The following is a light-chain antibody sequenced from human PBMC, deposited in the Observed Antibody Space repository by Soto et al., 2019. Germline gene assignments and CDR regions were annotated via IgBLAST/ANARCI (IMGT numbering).Light chain of an antibody. J-gene: IGKJ3*01. CDR1: QSISTY. CDR2: AAS. CDR3: QQSYTTPFT. V-gene: IGKV1-39*01. Sequence: DIQMTQSPSSLSASVGDRVTVTCRASQSISTYLYWYQQKTGKAPKLLIYAASSLETGVPTRFSGSGSATDFTLTISSLQPKDFATYFCQQSYTTPFTFGPGTKVDI.